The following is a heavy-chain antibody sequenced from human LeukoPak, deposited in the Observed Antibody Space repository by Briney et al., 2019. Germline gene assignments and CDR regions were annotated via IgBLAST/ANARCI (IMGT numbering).Heavy chain of an antibody. CDR1: GGSISSHY. V-gene: IGHV4-4*07. Sequence: SETLSLTCTVPGGSISSHYWSWIRQPAGKGLEWIGRIYISGNTYYNPSLKSRVTMSLDSSKNQFYLKLNSVTAADTAMYYCAREWDPDSSGIDYWGQGTLVTVSS. CDR3: AREWDPDSSGIDY. D-gene: IGHD3-22*01. J-gene: IGHJ4*02. CDR2: IYISGNT.